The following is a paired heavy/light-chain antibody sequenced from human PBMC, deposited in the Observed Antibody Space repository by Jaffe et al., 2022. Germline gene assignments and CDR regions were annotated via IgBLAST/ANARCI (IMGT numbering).Heavy chain of an antibody. CDR3: TRGNIYGQSSDWVSRGIDF. D-gene: IGHD2-21*02. CDR1: GFTFSSYW. J-gene: IGHJ4*02. CDR2: INRHGSST. Sequence: EVQLVQSGGGLVQPGGSLRLSCAASGFTFSSYWMHWIRQVPGKGLVWVSRINRHGSSTTYADSVKGRFTISRDNAKNTLYLEMNTLRGEDTGVYYCTRGNIYGQSSDWVSRGIDFWGQGSPVIVSS. V-gene: IGHV3-74*01.
Light chain of an antibody. CDR1: QDITTF. J-gene: IGKJ4*01. Sequence: DIQMTQSPSSLSASVGDRVTITCQASQDITTFLNWYQQKPGEAPKLLLFGASNLEAGVSSRFSGSGAGTHFTFTITSLQPDDIATYYCLQYDNLPLTFGGGTKVEI. CDR2: GAS. V-gene: IGKV1-33*01. CDR3: LQYDNLPLT.